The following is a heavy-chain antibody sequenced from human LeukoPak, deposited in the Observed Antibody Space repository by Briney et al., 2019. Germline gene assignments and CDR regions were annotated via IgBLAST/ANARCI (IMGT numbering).Heavy chain of an antibody. CDR1: GGTFSSYA. V-gene: IGHV1-69*13. CDR3: ARDRGAPDYYYYGMDV. CDR2: IIPIFGTT. Sequence: SVKVSCKASGGTFSSYAISWVRQAPGQGLEWMGGIIPIFGTTNYAQKFQGRVTITADESTSTAYMELSSLRSEDTAVYYCARDRGAPDYYYYGMDVWGQGTTVTVSS. D-gene: IGHD3-10*01. J-gene: IGHJ6*02.